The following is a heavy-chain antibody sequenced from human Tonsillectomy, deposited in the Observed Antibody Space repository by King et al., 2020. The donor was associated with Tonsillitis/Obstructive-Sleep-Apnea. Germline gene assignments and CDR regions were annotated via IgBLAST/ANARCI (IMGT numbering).Heavy chain of an antibody. V-gene: IGHV1-18*01. J-gene: IGHJ4*02. D-gene: IGHD3-3*01. Sequence: QLVQSGAEVKKPGASVKVSCKASGYTFTSYGISWVRQAPGQGLEWMGWISTYNGNTNYAQKLQGRVTMNTDTSTSTAYMELRSLRSDDTAVYYCAREWSDDFWSGYPQNSFDYWGQGSLVTVSS. CDR1: GYTFTSYG. CDR3: AREWSDDFWSGYPQNSFDY. CDR2: ISTYNGNT.